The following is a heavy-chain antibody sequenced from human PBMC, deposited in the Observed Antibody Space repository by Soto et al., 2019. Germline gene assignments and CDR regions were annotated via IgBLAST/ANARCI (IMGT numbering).Heavy chain of an antibody. V-gene: IGHV4-59*08. CDR1: GGSISSYY. CDR2: IYYSGST. J-gene: IGHJ4*02. CDR3: ARRYGSSFDF. D-gene: IGHD4-17*01. Sequence: QVQLQESGPGLVKPSETLSLTCTVSGGSISSYYWSWIRQSPGKGLEWIGYIYYSGSTTYNPSLKSRVTISVDTSKNQFSLKLSSVTAADTAGFYCARRYGSSFDFWGQGTLVTVSS.